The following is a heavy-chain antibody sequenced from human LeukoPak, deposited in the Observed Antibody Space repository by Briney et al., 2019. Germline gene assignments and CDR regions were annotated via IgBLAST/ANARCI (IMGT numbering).Heavy chain of an antibody. CDR3: ARDSYGDANFDS. V-gene: IGHV3-23*01. CDR1: GFTFSRYA. CDR2: ISGSGGST. D-gene: IGHD4-17*01. J-gene: IGHJ4*02. Sequence: QPGGSLRLSCAASGFTFSRYAMSWVRQAPGKGLEWVSAISGSGGSTYYADSVKGRFTISRDISKNAVYLQMNSLRAEDTAVYYCARDSYGDANFDSWGQGTLVTVSS.